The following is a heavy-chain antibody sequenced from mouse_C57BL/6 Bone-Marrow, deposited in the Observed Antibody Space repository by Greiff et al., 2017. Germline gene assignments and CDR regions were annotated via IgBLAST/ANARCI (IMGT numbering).Heavy chain of an antibody. D-gene: IGHD1-1*01. J-gene: IGHJ1*03. CDR1: GYTFTSYG. CDR2: IYPRSGNT. CDR3: ARDDYYGSSYNYWYFDV. Sequence: QVQLQQSGAELARPGASVKLSCKASGYTFTSYGISWVKQRTGQGLEWIGEIYPRSGNTYYNEKFKGKATLTADKSSSTAYMELRSLTSEDSAVYFWARDDYYGSSYNYWYFDVWGTGTTVTVSS. V-gene: IGHV1-81*01.